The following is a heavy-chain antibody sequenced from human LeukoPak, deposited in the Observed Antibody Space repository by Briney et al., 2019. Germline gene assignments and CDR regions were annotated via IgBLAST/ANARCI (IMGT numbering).Heavy chain of an antibody. CDR3: ASSITMVRVFDY. J-gene: IGHJ4*02. CDR2: IYYSGST. V-gene: IGHV4-59*08. D-gene: IGHD3-10*01. Sequence: PSETLSLTCTVSGGSISSYYWSWLRQPPGKGLEWIGYIYYSGSTNYNPSLKSRVTISVDTSKNQFSLKLSSVTAADTAVYYCASSITMVRVFDYWGQGTLVTVSS. CDR1: GGSISSYY.